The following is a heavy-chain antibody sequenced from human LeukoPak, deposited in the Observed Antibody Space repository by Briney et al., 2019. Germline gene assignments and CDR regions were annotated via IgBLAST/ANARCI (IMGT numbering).Heavy chain of an antibody. CDR1: GFTFSISA. J-gene: IGHJ4*02. D-gene: IGHD3-9*01. CDR2: ISDSGGST. Sequence: WGSLRLSCAASGFTFSISAISWVRQVPGKGLEWVSGISDSGGSTFYADSVKGRFTISRDNSKNILYLQMNSLRADDTAVYYCAKVSESNYDILTGYYTPYYFDYWGQGTLVTVSS. V-gene: IGHV3-23*01. CDR3: AKVSESNYDILTGYYTPYYFDY.